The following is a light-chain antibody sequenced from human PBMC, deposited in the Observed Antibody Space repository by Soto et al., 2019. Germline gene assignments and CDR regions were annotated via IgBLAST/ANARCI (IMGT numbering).Light chain of an antibody. CDR3: QHYNSYSEA. J-gene: IGKJ1*01. CDR1: QTISSW. Sequence: QMTQSPSTLSGSVGSRVAITCRASQTISSWLAWYQQKPGKAPKLLIYKASTLKRVVPSRFSGSGSGTEFTLTLSRLQPDDFATYYCQHYNSYSEAFGQGTNVDIK. V-gene: IGKV1-5*03. CDR2: KAS.